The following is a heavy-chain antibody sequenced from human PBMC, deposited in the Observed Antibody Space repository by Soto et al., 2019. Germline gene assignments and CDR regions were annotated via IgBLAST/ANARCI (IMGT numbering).Heavy chain of an antibody. CDR2: VHHSWGS. D-gene: IGHD3-10*01. Sequence: QVQLQESGPGLVKPSETLSLSCTVSGGSISSYYWSWFRQSPGKRMEWIGYVHHSWGSSYNPPLQSRVPLSLDASKSQFSLKVTSVTATDTAVYYCARQGFGPLHGLVDVWGQGTTVTVSS. CDR1: GGSISSYY. CDR3: ARQGFGPLHGLVDV. J-gene: IGHJ6*02. V-gene: IGHV4-59*08.